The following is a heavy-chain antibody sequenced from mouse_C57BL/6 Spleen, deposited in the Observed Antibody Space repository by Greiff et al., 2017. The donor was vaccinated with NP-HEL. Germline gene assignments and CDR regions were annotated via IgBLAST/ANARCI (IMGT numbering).Heavy chain of an antibody. D-gene: IGHD5-1*01. CDR1: GYTFTSYW. CDR3: AGGYLYYYAMDY. CDR2: IHPNSGST. J-gene: IGHJ4*01. Sequence: VQLQQPGAELVKPGASVKLSCKASGYTFTSYWMHWVKQRPGQGLEWIGMIHPNSGSTNYNEKFKSKATLTVDKSSSTAYMQLSSLTSEDSAVYYCAGGYLYYYAMDYWGQGTSVTVSS. V-gene: IGHV1-64*01.